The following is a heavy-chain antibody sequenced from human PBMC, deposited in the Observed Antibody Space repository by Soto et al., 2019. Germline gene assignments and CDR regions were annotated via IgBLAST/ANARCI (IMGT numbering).Heavy chain of an antibody. CDR2: INPNSGGT. J-gene: IGHJ3*02. CDR3: ARVPVTTPDAFDI. D-gene: IGHD4-17*01. V-gene: IGHV1-2*04. Sequence: ASVNVSCKASGYTFTGYYMHWVRQAPGQGLEWMGWINPNSGGTNYAQKFQGWVTMTRDTSISTAYMELSRLRSDDTAVYYCARVPVTTPDAFDIWGQGTMVTVSS. CDR1: GYTFTGYY.